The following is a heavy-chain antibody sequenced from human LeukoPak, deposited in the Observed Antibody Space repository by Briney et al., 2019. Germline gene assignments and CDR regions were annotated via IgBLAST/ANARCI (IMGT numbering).Heavy chain of an antibody. CDR1: GYTFTSYD. Sequence: ASVKVSCKASGYTFTSYDINWVRQATGQGLEWMGWMNPNSGNTGYAQKFQGRVTMTRNTSISTAYMELSSLRSEDTAVYYCASGPKAWMEPYNWFDPWGQGTLLTVSS. J-gene: IGHJ5*02. V-gene: IGHV1-8*01. CDR2: MNPNSGNT. D-gene: IGHD1-1*01. CDR3: ASGPKAWMEPYNWFDP.